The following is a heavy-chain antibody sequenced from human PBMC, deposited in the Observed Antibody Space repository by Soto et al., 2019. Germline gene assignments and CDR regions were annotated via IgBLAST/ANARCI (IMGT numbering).Heavy chain of an antibody. V-gene: IGHV1-18*01. CDR1: GYTFNTFA. Sequence: QIQLVQSGAEVKKPGASVKVSCKASGYTFNTFAITWVRQAPGQGLEWMGRISGYNGNPKYSQNHQGRVTLTTDTSASTAYMELRSLPSDDTAVYYCARAFLLRGHIITAENGFDIWGQGTMVTVSS. CDR2: ISGYNGNP. CDR3: ARAFLLRGHIITAENGFDI. D-gene: IGHD3-10*01. J-gene: IGHJ3*02.